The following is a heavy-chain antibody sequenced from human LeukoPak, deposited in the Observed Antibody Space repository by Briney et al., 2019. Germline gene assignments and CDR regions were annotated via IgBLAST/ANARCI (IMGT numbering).Heavy chain of an antibody. CDR1: GFTLDDYA. CDR3: AKDVGHFWSGKKYYFDY. CDR2: ISWNSGSI. V-gene: IGHV3-9*03. Sequence: GGSLRLSCAASGFTLDDYAMHWVRQAPGKGLDWVSGISWNSGSIGYADSVKGRFTISRDNAKNSLYLQMNSLRAEDMALYYCAKDVGHFWSGKKYYFDYWGQGTLVTVSS. D-gene: IGHD3-3*02. J-gene: IGHJ4*02.